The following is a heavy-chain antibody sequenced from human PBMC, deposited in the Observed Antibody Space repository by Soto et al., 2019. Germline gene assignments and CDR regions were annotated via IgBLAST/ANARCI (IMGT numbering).Heavy chain of an antibody. CDR3: ARRSSSWYFDY. V-gene: IGHV3-23*01. CDR2: ISGSGGST. D-gene: IGHD6-13*01. J-gene: IGHJ4*02. Sequence: EVQLLESGGGLVQPGGSLRLSCAASGFTFGSYAMNWVRQAPGKGLEWVSVISGSGGSTYYADSVKGRFTISRVNSKNTLYLQMNSLGAEDTAVYYCARRSSSWYFDYWGQGTLVTVSS. CDR1: GFTFGSYA.